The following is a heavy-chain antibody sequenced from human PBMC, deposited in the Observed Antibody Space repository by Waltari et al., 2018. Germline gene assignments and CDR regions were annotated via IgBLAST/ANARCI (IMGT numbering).Heavy chain of an antibody. V-gene: IGHV1-69*01. CDR2: IIPIFGTA. J-gene: IGHJ4*02. D-gene: IGHD2-2*01. Sequence: QVQLVQSGAEVKKPGASVKVSCKASGGTFSSYAISWVRQAPGQGLEWMGGIIPIFGTANYAQKFQGRVTITADESTSTVYMELSSLRSEDTAVYYCARVCSSTSCPIDYWGQGTLVTVSS. CDR1: GGTFSSYA. CDR3: ARVCSSTSCPIDY.